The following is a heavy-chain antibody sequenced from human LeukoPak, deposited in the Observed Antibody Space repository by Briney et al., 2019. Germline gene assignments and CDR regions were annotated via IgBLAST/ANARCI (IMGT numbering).Heavy chain of an antibody. V-gene: IGHV1-24*01. CDR1: GYTLTELS. CDR3: ATGCHPGYFDY. D-gene: IGHD2-15*01. J-gene: IGHJ4*02. Sequence: ASVTVSFKVSGYTLTELSMHWVRQAPGKGREGMGGFDPEDGETIYAQKFQGRVTMTEDTSTDTAYMELSSLRSEDTAVYYCATGCHPGYFDYWGQGTLVTVSS. CDR2: FDPEDGET.